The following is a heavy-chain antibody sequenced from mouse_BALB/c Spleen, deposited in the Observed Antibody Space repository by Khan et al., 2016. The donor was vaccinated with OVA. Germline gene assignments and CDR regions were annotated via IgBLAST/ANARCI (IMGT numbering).Heavy chain of an antibody. CDR3: ARELPLGGFAY. V-gene: IGHV2-6-7*01. CDR2: IWGDGST. D-gene: IGHD3-3*01. Sequence: QVQLQQSGPGLVAPSQSLSITCTVSGFSLTDYGINWVRQPPGKGLEWLGMIWGDGSTDYNSALKSRLSISKDNSKSQVFLKMNSLQTDDTARYYCARELPLGGFAYWGQGTLVTVSA. CDR1: GFSLTDYG. J-gene: IGHJ3*01.